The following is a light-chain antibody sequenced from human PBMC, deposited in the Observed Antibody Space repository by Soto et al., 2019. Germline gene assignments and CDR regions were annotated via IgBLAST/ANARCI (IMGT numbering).Light chain of an antibody. CDR1: QSISNW. CDR3: QQYNGYSYT. CDR2: KAS. V-gene: IGKV1-5*03. J-gene: IGKJ2*01. Sequence: DIPMTQSPSTLSASVGDRVTITCRASQSISNWLAWYQQKPGKAPKLVIYKASSLESGVPSRFSGSGSGTEFSLTISSLQPDDFATYYCQQYNGYSYTFGQGTTLEIK.